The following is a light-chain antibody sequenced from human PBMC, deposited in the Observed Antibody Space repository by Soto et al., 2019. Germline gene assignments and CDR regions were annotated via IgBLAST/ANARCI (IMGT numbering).Light chain of an antibody. Sequence: HSELTQPASVYGSPGQSITISCTGTSSDVGGYNYVSWYQQHPGKAPKLMIYDVSNRPSGVSNRFSGSKSGNTASLTISGLQAEDEADYYCSSYTSSSTLDYVFGTGTKVTV. CDR2: DVS. V-gene: IGLV2-14*01. J-gene: IGLJ1*01. CDR3: SSYTSSSTLDYV. CDR1: SSDVGGYNY.